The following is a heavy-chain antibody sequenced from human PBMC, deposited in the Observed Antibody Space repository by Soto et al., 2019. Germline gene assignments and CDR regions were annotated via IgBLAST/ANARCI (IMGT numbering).Heavy chain of an antibody. CDR2: ISYDGSNK. CDR3: ATYEYHYGMDV. CDR1: GFTFSSYG. J-gene: IGHJ6*02. D-gene: IGHD3-3*01. Sequence: GGSLRLSCAASGFTFSSYGMHWVRQAPGKGLEWVAVISYDGSNKYYADSVKGRFTISRDNSKNTLYLQMNSLRAEDTTVYYCATYEYHYGMDVWGQGTTVTVSS. V-gene: IGHV3-30*03.